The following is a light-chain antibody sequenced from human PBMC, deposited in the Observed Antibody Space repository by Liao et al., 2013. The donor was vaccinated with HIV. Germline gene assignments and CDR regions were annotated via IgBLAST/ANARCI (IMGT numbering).Light chain of an antibody. CDR1: NIGSKS. CDR3: YSAADRV. J-gene: IGLJ2*01. V-gene: IGLV3-27*01. CDR2: KDS. Sequence: SYELTQPPSLSLAPGKTARITCWGNNIGSKSVHWYQQKPGQAPVLLIYKDSERPSGIPERFSGSSSGTTVTLTISGAQVEDEADYYCYSAADRVFGGGTKLTVL.